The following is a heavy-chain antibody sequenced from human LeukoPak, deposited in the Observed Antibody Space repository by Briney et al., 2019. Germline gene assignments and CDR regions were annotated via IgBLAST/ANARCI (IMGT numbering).Heavy chain of an antibody. D-gene: IGHD2/OR15-2a*01. V-gene: IGHV3-74*01. J-gene: IGHJ6*02. CDR2: FNSDGSST. CDR1: GFTVSSFW. CDR3: ARANMAIRGYGMDV. Sequence: GGSLRLSCAASGFTVSSFWMHWVRQAPGKGLVWVSRFNSDGSSTSYADSVKGRFTVSRDNARNTLYLQMNSLRAEDTAVYYCARANMAIRGYGMDVWGQGTTVTVSS.